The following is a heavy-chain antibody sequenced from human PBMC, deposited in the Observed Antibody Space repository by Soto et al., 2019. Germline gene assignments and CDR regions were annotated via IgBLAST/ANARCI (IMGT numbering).Heavy chain of an antibody. J-gene: IGHJ4*02. V-gene: IGHV4-59*08. CDR1: GGSISSYY. CDR3: ARHFSVDYFDY. CDR2: IYYSGST. Sequence: SETLSLTCTVSGGSISSYYWSWIRQPPGKGLEWIGYIYYSGSTNYNPSLKSRVTISVDTSKNHFSLKLSSVTAADTAVYYCARHFSVDYFDYWGKGALVTVSS.